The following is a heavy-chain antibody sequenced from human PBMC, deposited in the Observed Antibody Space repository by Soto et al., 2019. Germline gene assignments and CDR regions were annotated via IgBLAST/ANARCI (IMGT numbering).Heavy chain of an antibody. J-gene: IGHJ4*02. CDR2: IRSNADGGTA. CDR1: GFTFSNAW. CDR3: TRLIFGLGTGH. D-gene: IGHD3-3*01. Sequence: EVQLVESGGGLVKPGGSLRLSCAASGFTFSNAWRNWVRQAPGKGLEWVGRIRSNADGGTADYAAPVKGRFTFSRYDSENPLLMQMHQLKTAETGVYFRTRLIFGLGTGHWGQGTLVTVSS. V-gene: IGHV3-15*07.